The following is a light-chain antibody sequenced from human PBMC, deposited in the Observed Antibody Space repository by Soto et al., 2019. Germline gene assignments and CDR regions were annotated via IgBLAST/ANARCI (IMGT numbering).Light chain of an antibody. J-gene: IGLJ3*02. CDR1: SSDVGGYNY. CDR3: SSYTSSSTLGV. CDR2: DVS. V-gene: IGLV2-14*01. Sequence: QSALTPPASVSGSPGQSITISCTGTSSDVGGYNYVSWYQQHPGKAPKLMIYDVSNRPSGVSNRFSGSKSGNTASLTISGLQAEDEADYYCSSYTSSSTLGVFGGGTKVTVL.